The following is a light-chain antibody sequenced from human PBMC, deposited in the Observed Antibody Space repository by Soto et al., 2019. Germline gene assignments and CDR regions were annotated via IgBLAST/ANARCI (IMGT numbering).Light chain of an antibody. CDR2: EGS. J-gene: IGLJ2*01. V-gene: IGLV2-23*01. CDR3: CSYAGSSTAI. Sequence: QSALTRPAYVSGSPGQSITISCTGTSSDVGSDNLVSWYQQHPGKAPKLMIYEGSKRPSGVSNRFSGSKSGNTASLTISGLQAEDEADYYCCSYAGSSTAIFGGGTKLTVL. CDR1: SSDVGSDNL.